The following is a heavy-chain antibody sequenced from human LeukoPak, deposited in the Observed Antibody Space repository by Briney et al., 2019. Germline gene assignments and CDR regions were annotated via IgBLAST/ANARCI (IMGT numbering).Heavy chain of an antibody. J-gene: IGHJ4*02. CDR2: IYHTGHT. CDR1: GGSVSGYY. Sequence: PSETLSLTCTVSGGSVSGYYWSWIRQPPGGGLEWIGYIYHTGHTHYNASLKGRVTMSMDTSQSQISLRMSSMTAADTAVYYCALSYGPQYYFDYWGQGTLVTVSS. CDR3: ALSYGPQYYFDY. D-gene: IGHD5-18*01. V-gene: IGHV4-59*04.